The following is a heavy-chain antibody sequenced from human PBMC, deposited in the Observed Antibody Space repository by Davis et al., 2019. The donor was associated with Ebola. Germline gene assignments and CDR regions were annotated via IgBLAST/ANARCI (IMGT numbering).Heavy chain of an antibody. CDR1: GFTFSNAW. J-gene: IGHJ4*02. D-gene: IGHD3-22*01. Sequence: GESLKISCAASGFTFSNAWMSWVRQAPGKGLEWVGRIKSKTDGGTTDYAAPVKGRFTISRDKSKNTLYLQMNNLKVEDTAVYFCSTVICETWGQGTLVTVST. CDR3: STVICET. CDR2: IKSKTDGGTT. V-gene: IGHV3-15*01.